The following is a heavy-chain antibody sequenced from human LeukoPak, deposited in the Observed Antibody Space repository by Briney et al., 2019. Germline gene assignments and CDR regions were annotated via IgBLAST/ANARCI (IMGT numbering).Heavy chain of an antibody. CDR2: IIPIFGTA. D-gene: IGHD2-2*01. Sequence: GASVKVSCKASGGTFSSYAISWVRQAPGQGLEWMGGIIPIFGTANYAQKFQGRVTITADESTSTAYMELSSLRSEDTAVYYCARTCSSTSCSDDAFGIWGQGTMVTVSS. CDR3: ARTCSSTSCSDDAFGI. CDR1: GGTFSSYA. J-gene: IGHJ3*02. V-gene: IGHV1-69*01.